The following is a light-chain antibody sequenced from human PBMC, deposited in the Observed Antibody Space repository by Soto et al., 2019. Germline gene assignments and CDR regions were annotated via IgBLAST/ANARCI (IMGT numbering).Light chain of an antibody. V-gene: IGKV1-13*02. CDR3: QQFNSYPHRLT. J-gene: IGKJ1*01. CDR1: QGISSA. Sequence: AIQLTQSPSSLSASVGDRVTITCRASQGISSALAWYQQKPGKAPKLLIYDASSLESGVPSRFSGSGSGTDFTLTISSLQPEDFATYYCQQFNSYPHRLTFGQGTKVEIK. CDR2: DAS.